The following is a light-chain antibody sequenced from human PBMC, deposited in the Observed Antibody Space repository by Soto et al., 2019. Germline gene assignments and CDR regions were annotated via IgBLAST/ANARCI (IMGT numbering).Light chain of an antibody. CDR1: QSVSSY. CDR3: RQRDRTPPFN. CDR2: EAS. V-gene: IGKV1-39*01. J-gene: IGKJ3*01. Sequence: DIQMTQSPSPLSASVGDRVDITCRTSQSVSSYLNWYQAKPGKAPKLLIYEASILESGVPSRFSGRGSATEFTLTISSLQPEASATFYCRQRDRTPPFNFGPGTRVDI.